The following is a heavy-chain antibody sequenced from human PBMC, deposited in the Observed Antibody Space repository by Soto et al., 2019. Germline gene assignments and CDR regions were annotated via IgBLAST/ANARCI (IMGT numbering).Heavy chain of an antibody. Sequence: GGSLRLSCAASGFTFSSYAMHWVRQAPGKGLEWVAVISYDGSNKYYADSVKGRFTISRDNSKNTLYLQMNSLRAEDTAVYYCAREQIKWAARPSPGNYWGQGTLVTVSS. V-gene: IGHV3-30-3*01. CDR3: AREQIKWAARPSPGNY. CDR2: ISYDGSNK. D-gene: IGHD6-6*01. CDR1: GFTFSSYA. J-gene: IGHJ4*02.